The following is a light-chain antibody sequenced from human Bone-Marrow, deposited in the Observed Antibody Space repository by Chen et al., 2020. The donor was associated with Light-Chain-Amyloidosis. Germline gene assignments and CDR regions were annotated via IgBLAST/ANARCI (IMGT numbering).Light chain of an antibody. CDR3: SSYTSSSAPVV. CDR2: DVR. J-gene: IGLJ2*01. CDR1: SSDVGGYDY. Sequence: QSALTQPASVSASPGQSITIYCTGSSSDVGGYDYVSWYQQHPGEAPKLLIYDVRIRPSGVSNRFSGSKSGNTASLAISGLLTEDAAAYYCSSYTSSSAPVVFGGGTKLTVL. V-gene: IGLV2-14*03.